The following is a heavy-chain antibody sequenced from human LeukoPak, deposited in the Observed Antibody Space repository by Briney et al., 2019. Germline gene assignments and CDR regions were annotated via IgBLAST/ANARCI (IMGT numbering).Heavy chain of an antibody. CDR1: GYTFTSYG. CDR2: MSAYNGNT. Sequence: ASVKVSCKAAGYTFTSYGISWLRQAPGQGLEWRGGMSAYNGNTNYAQKLQGRGTMTTDTSTSTAYMELRRLRSHDAAVYDCARVTAPAGTPWFAPRGQGTLVTVSS. D-gene: IGHD6-13*01. CDR3: ARVTAPAGTPWFAP. V-gene: IGHV1-18*01. J-gene: IGHJ5*02.